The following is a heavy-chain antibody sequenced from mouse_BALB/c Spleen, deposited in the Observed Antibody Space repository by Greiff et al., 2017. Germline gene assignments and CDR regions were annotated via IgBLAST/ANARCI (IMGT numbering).Heavy chain of an antibody. CDR1: GFTFSSYA. D-gene: IGHD3-2*02. V-gene: IGHV5-6-5*01. Sequence: EVQLVESGGGLVKPGGSLKLSCAASGFTFSSYAMSWVRQTPEKRLEWVASISSGGSTYYPDSVKGRFTISRDNARNILYLQMSSLRSADTAMYYCARGQGYNWYFDVWGAGTTVTVSS. CDR3: ARGQGYNWYFDV. CDR2: ISSGGST. J-gene: IGHJ1*01.